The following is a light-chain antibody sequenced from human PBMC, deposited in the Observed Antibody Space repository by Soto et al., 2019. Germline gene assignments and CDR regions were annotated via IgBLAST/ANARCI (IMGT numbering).Light chain of an antibody. CDR3: AARDDSLNAVI. CDR2: RNN. V-gene: IGLV1-44*01. CDR1: SSNIGSHS. J-gene: IGLJ2*01. Sequence: QSVLTQPPSASGTPGQSVTISCSGSSSNIGSHSVDWYQQLPGTAPKLLIFRNNRRPSGVPDRFSGSKSGTSASLAISGLRSEDEADYYCAARDDSLNAVIFGGGTKVTVL.